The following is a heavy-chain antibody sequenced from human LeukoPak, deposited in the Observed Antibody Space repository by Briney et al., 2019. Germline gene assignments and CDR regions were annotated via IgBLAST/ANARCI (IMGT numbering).Heavy chain of an antibody. Sequence: SETLSLTCTVSGGSISSYFWSWIQQLPGKGLEWIGYIYYSGSTNYNPSLKSRVTMSVDTSKNQFSLKLSSVTAADTAVYYCARIDRAVAGTIDYWGQGTLVTVSS. CDR2: IYYSGST. CDR1: GGSISSYF. V-gene: IGHV4-59*08. J-gene: IGHJ4*02. D-gene: IGHD6-19*01. CDR3: ARIDRAVAGTIDY.